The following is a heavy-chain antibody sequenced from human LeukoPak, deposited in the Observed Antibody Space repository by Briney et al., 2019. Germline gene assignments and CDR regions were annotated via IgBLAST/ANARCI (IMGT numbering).Heavy chain of an antibody. Sequence: NSSETLSLTCTVSSGSISSSSYFWGWIRQPPGKGLEWIGSIYYSGSTYFNPSLGSRVTISVDTSRNQFSLKLSSVTAADTALYYCARLAVAGTVIDYWGQGTLVTVSS. CDR1: SGSISSSSYF. J-gene: IGHJ4*02. D-gene: IGHD6-19*01. V-gene: IGHV4-39*01. CDR3: ARLAVAGTVIDY. CDR2: IYYSGST.